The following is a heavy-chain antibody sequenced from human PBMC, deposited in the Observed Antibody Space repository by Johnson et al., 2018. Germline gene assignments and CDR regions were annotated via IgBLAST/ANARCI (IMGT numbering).Heavy chain of an antibody. CDR1: GFTFSNYG. CDR2: ISYDGGNT. D-gene: IGHD5-18*01. V-gene: IGHV3-30*18. J-gene: IGHJ6*03. Sequence: QVQLVESGGGVVQPGRSLRLSCAASGFTFSNYGMYWVRQAPGKGLEWVAVISYDGGNTYDADSVKGRLTISRDNSKNTLYLQMNRLRPEDRAVYYWAKALGAERYSHGYWYMDVWGKGTAVTVSS. CDR3: AKALGAERYSHGYWYMDV.